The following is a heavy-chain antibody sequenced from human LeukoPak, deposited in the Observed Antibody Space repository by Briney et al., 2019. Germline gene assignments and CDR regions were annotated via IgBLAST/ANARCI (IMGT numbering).Heavy chain of an antibody. CDR2: INHSGNT. CDR3: AREVTTYQGSGTYSPFDD. D-gene: IGHD3-10*01. V-gene: IGHV4-34*01. Sequence: PSETLSLTCAVYGGSFSSYFWSWIRQPPGKGLEWIGEINHSGNTNYNPSLKSRVTMSVDTSKNQFSLNLSSLIAADTAVYYCAREVTTYQGSGTYSPFDDWGQGTLVTVSS. CDR1: GGSFSSYF. J-gene: IGHJ4*02.